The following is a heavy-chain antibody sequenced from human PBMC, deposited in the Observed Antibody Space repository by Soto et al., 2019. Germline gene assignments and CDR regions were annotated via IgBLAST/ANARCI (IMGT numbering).Heavy chain of an antibody. V-gene: IGHV3-23*01. CDR3: AKDFYGGTYFDY. D-gene: IGHD4-17*01. CDR2: ISGSGGST. J-gene: IGHJ4*02. Sequence: GVSLRLSFAVSGVSFSSLAMSWVRQAPGKGLEWVSAISGSGGSTYYADSVKGRFTISRDNSKNTLYLQMNSLRAEDTAVYYCAKDFYGGTYFDYWGQGT. CDR1: GVSFSSLA.